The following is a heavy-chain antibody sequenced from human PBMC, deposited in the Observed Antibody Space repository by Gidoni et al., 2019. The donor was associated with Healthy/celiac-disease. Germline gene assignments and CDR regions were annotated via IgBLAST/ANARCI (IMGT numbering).Heavy chain of an antibody. CDR1: GFTFRSYW. V-gene: IGHV3-7*01. CDR3: ARVARTGLVGRVRGDYYYYYGMDV. Sequence: EVQLVESGGGLVQPGGSLRLSCAASGFTFRSYWMSWVRPAPGKGLEWVANRKQDGSEKYYVDSVKGRFTISRDNAKNSLYLQMNSLRAEDTAVYYCARVARTGLVGRVRGDYYYYYGMDVWGQGTTVTVSS. D-gene: IGHD3-10*01. CDR2: RKQDGSEK. J-gene: IGHJ6*02.